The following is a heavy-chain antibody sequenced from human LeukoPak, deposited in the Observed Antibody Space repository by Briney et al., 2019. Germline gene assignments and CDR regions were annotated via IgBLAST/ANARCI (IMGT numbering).Heavy chain of an antibody. CDR2: INPNSGGT. V-gene: IGHV1-2*02. D-gene: IGHD2-15*01. CDR1: GYTFTSYG. J-gene: IGHJ4*02. Sequence: ASVKVSCKASGYTFTSYGISWVRQAPGQGLEWMGWINPNSGGTNYAQKFQGRVTMTRDTSISAAYMELSRLRSDDTAVYYCAREGSGSSCWGWGQGTLVTVSS. CDR3: AREGSGSSCWG.